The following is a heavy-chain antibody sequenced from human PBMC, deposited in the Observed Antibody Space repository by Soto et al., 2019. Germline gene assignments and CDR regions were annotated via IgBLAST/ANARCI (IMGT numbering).Heavy chain of an antibody. V-gene: IGHV3-48*02. Sequence: EVQLVESGGGLVQPGGSLRLSCAASGFTFSTYSRNWVRQAPGKGLEWISYISSGSSTIYYADSVKGRFTISRDNAKNSLSLQMNSLRDEDTAVYYCARASRPFDIWGQGTTVTVSS. D-gene: IGHD3-16*01. CDR2: ISSGSSTI. CDR3: ARASRPFDI. J-gene: IGHJ6*02. CDR1: GFTFSTYS.